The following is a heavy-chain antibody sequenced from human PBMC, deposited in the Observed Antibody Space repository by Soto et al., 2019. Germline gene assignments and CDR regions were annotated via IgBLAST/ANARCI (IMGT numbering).Heavy chain of an antibody. Sequence: SETLSLTCTVSGASINDYYWSWIRQPPGKGLEWIGFVYYSGSTTYNPSLKSRVTISVDTSKNQFSLKLSSVTAADTAVYYCARESSRLFDYWGQGTLVTVSS. J-gene: IGHJ4*02. CDR2: VYYSGST. CDR1: GASINDYY. V-gene: IGHV4-59*12. CDR3: ARESSRLFDY.